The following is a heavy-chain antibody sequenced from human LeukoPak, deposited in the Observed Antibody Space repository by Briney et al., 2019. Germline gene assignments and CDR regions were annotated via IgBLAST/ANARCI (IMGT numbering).Heavy chain of an antibody. Sequence: MASETLSLTCTVSGGSISSYYWSWIRQPPGKGLEWIGYIYYSGSTNYNPSLKSRVTISVDTSKNQFSLKLSSVTAADMAVYYCATNRGGIAAAGTRFDYWGQGTLVTVSS. V-gene: IGHV4-59*01. CDR2: IYYSGST. CDR1: GGSISSYY. D-gene: IGHD6-13*01. CDR3: ATNRGGIAAAGTRFDY. J-gene: IGHJ4*02.